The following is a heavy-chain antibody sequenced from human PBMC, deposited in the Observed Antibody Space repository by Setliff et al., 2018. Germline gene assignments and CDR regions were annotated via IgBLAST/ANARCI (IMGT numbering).Heavy chain of an antibody. CDR3: ARSDYGDYFAWDSYGMDV. CDR1: GYTFTNYW. CDR2: IYPGDSDT. J-gene: IGHJ6*02. D-gene: IGHD4-17*01. V-gene: IGHV5-51*01. Sequence: PGESLKISCMGSGYTFTNYWIGWVRQMPGKGLEWMGIIYPGDSDTRYSPSFQGQVTISADRSTRTAYLQWSSLKASDTAFYYCARSDYGDYFAWDSYGMDVWGQGTTVTVSS.